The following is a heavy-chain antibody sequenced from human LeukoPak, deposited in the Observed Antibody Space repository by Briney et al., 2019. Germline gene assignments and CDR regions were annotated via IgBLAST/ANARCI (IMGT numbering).Heavy chain of an antibody. J-gene: IGHJ4*02. CDR3: ARLYYYDSSGYYYFDY. V-gene: IGHV4-59*08. Sequence: PSETLSLTCTVSVGSISSYYWSWLRDPPGRGLEGIGYIYYSGSTNYNPSLKSRGTISVDTSKNQFSLKLSSVTAADTAVYYCARLYYYDSSGYYYFDYWGQGTLVTVSS. CDR2: IYYSGST. CDR1: VGSISSYY. D-gene: IGHD3-22*01.